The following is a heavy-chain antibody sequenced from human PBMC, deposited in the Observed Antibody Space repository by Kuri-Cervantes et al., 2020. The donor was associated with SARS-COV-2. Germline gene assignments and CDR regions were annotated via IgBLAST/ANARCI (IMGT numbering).Heavy chain of an antibody. CDR2: INPNSGGT. CDR3: ARDILAYCSTTICPPDGVDV. D-gene: IGHD2-2*01. J-gene: IGHJ6*02. Sequence: ASVKVSCKASGYTFTGYYMHWVRQAPGQGLEWMGRINPNSGGTNYAQRFQGRVTMTRDTSTSTVYMELSSLRSEDTAVYYCARDILAYCSTTICPPDGVDVWGQGTTVTVSS. CDR1: GYTFTGYY. V-gene: IGHV1-2*06.